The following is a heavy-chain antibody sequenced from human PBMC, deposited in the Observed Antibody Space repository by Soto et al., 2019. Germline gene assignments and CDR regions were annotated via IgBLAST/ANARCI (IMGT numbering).Heavy chain of an antibody. CDR3: AESNYVRSWFDP. Sequence: ASVKVSWEVSLYTITELSMHWVRQAPGKGLEWMGGFDPEDGETIYAQKFQGRVTMTEDTSTDTAYMELSSLRSEDTAVYYCAESNYVRSWFDPWGQGTLVTVSS. CDR2: FDPEDGET. CDR1: LYTITELS. D-gene: IGHD1-26*01. V-gene: IGHV1-24*01. J-gene: IGHJ5*02.